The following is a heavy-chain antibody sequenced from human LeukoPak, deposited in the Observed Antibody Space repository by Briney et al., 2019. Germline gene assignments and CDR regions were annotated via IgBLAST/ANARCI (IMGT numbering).Heavy chain of an antibody. V-gene: IGHV1-2*04. D-gene: IGHD6-6*01. CDR1: GGTFSSYA. Sequence: ASVKVSCKASGGTFSSYAISWVRQAPGQGLEWMGWINPNSGGTNYAQKFQGWVTMTRDTSISTAYMELSRLRSDDTAVYYCATYSSSSASDLYYYYGMDVWGQGTTVTVSS. J-gene: IGHJ6*02. CDR3: ATYSSSSASDLYYYYGMDV. CDR2: INPNSGGT.